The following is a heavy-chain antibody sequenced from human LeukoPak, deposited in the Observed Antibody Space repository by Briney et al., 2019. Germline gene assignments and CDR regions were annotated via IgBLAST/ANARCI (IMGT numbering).Heavy chain of an antibody. D-gene: IGHD6-19*01. CDR1: GYTFTRYH. J-gene: IGHJ4*02. Sequence: ASVKVSCKASGYTFTRYHMNWVRQAPGQGLEWMGWINTNTGNPTYAQGFTGRFVFSLDTSVSTAYLQISSLKAEDTAVYYCARDLRLLQWLGPPLGYWGQGTLVTVSS. V-gene: IGHV7-4-1*02. CDR3: ARDLRLLQWLGPPLGY. CDR2: INTNTGNP.